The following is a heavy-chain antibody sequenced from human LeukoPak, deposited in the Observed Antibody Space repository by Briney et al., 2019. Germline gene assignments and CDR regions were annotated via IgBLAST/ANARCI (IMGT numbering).Heavy chain of an antibody. Sequence: GGSLRLSCAAPGVTFSSYSVNWVRKAPWKGLEWVSSISSSSSYIYYADSVKGRFTISRDNAKNSLYLQMNSLRAEDTAVYYCATVTPFDYWGQGTLVTVSS. V-gene: IGHV3-21*01. J-gene: IGHJ4*02. CDR2: ISSSSSYI. CDR1: GVTFSSYS. CDR3: ATVTPFDY. D-gene: IGHD4-17*01.